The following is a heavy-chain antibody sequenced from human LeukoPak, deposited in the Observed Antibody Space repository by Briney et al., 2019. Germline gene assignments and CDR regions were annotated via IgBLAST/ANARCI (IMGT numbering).Heavy chain of an antibody. J-gene: IGHJ4*02. CDR1: GFAFSSYN. D-gene: IGHD6-25*01. V-gene: IGHV3-48*04. CDR2: ISYTSNTI. CDR3: VRMTHSGNSFDH. Sequence: GGSLRLSCAASGFAFSSYNMNWVRQAPGKGLEWVSYISYTSNTIYYADSVKGRLAISRDNAKDSLYLQLSSLKAEDTAVYYCVRMTHSGNSFDHWGQGTLVIVSS.